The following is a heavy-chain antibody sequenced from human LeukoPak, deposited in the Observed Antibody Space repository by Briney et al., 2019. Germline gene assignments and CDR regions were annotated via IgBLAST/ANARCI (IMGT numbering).Heavy chain of an antibody. CDR3: VKEVEATN. D-gene: IGHD4-11*01. V-gene: IGHV3-48*01. J-gene: IGHJ4*02. CDR1: GFTFSSYS. Sequence: PGGSPRLSCTASGFTFSSYSMNWVRQAPRKGLEWVSYISNTGTTMYCADSVKGRFTISRDNAKNSLYLQMNSLRVEDTAVYYCVKEVEATNWGQGTLVTVSS. CDR2: ISNTGTTM.